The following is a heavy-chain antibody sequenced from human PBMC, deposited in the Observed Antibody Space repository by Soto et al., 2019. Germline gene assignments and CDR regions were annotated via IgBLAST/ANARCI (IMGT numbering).Heavy chain of an antibody. D-gene: IGHD3-22*01. CDR2: ISGSGGST. CDR1: GVTFSSYS. CDR3: AKGTHNSDSYFDY. V-gene: IGHV3-23*01. J-gene: IGHJ4*02. Sequence: REALRLSCAASGVTFSSYSMIGFRQAPGNGLEWVSAISGSGGSTYYADSVKGRFTISRDNSKNTLYLQMNSLRAEDRAVYYCAKGTHNSDSYFDYWGPGTLVTLS.